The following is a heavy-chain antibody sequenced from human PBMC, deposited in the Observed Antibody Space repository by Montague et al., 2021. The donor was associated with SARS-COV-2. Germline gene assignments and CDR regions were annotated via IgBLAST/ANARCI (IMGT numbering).Heavy chain of an antibody. CDR3: ARGPRITMIVVVITDIWFDP. V-gene: IGHV4-34*01. CDR1: GGSVSDYY. J-gene: IGHJ5*02. Sequence: SETLSLTCAVYGGSVSDYYWSWIRQPPGKGLEWIGEISHSGSTYYNPSLESRVTTSGDTSKNQFSLKLTSVTAADTAVYYCARGPRITMIVVVITDIWFDPWGQGTLVTVSS. CDR2: ISHSGST. D-gene: IGHD3-22*01.